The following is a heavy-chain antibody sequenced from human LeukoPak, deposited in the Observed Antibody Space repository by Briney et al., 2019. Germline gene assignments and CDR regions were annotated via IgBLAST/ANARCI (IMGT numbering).Heavy chain of an antibody. CDR2: IYGGHGS. J-gene: IGHJ3*02. Sequence: TGGSLRLSCAASGFTFSDYYMSWVRRAPGKGLEWVSAIYGGHGSFYADSVKGRFTISRDNSMNTLYLQMNRLRAEDTAVYYCARGDYVWGTYPGAFDIWGQGTKVTVSS. D-gene: IGHD3-16*02. V-gene: IGHV3-66*01. CDR1: GFTFSDYY. CDR3: ARGDYVWGTYPGAFDI.